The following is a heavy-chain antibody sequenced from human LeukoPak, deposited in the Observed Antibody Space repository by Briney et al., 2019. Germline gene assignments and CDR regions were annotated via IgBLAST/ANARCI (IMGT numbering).Heavy chain of an antibody. CDR1: GFTFSGYA. Sequence: GGSLRLSCAASGFTFSGYAMSWVRQAPGKGLEWVSAISGSGGSTYYADSVKGRFTISRDSSKNTLYLQMNSLRAEDTAVYYCAKGAGHDYYYYMDVWGEGTTVTVSS. CDR2: ISGSGGST. D-gene: IGHD3-3*01. CDR3: AKGAGHDYYYYMDV. J-gene: IGHJ6*03. V-gene: IGHV3-23*01.